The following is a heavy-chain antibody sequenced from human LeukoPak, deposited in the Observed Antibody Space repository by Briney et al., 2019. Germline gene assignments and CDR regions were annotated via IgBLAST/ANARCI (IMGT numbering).Heavy chain of an antibody. D-gene: IGHD3-10*02. Sequence: GGSLRLSCAASGFTFSDYGIHWVRQAPGKGLEWVSYISSSGSTIYYADSVKGRFTISRDNAKNSLYLQMNSLRAEDTAVYYCAELGITMIGGVWGKGTTVTISS. CDR2: ISSSGSTI. CDR1: GFTFSDYG. J-gene: IGHJ6*04. V-gene: IGHV3-48*04. CDR3: AELGITMIGGV.